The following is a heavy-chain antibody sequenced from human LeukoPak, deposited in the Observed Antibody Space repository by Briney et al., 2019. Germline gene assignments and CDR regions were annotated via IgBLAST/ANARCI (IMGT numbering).Heavy chain of an antibody. CDR1: GFTFSSYW. D-gene: IGHD6-19*01. CDR2: IKQDGSEK. J-gene: IGHJ6*02. CDR3: AKGRSANTRIAVAGHYYYYGMDV. Sequence: AGGSLRLSCAASGFTFSSYWMSWVRQAPGKGLEWVANIKQDGSEKYYVDSVKGRFTISRDNSKNTLYLQMNSLRAEDTAVYYCAKGRSANTRIAVAGHYYYYGMDVWGQGTTVTVSS. V-gene: IGHV3-7*01.